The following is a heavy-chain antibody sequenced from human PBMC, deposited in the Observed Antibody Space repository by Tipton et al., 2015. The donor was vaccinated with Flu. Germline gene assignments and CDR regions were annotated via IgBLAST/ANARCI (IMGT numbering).Heavy chain of an antibody. CDR3: ARGQGNSGWRYFDY. D-gene: IGHD6-19*01. CDR2: IYTSGTA. J-gene: IGHJ4*02. V-gene: IGHV4-4*07. CDR1: GDSMSSYY. Sequence: TLSLTCTVSGDSMSSYYWSWIRQPAGKGLEWIGRIYTSGTAIYSPSLRSRVSMSIDTSKNNFSLTLRSVTAADTAVYYCARGQGNSGWRYFDYWGQGTLVTVSS.